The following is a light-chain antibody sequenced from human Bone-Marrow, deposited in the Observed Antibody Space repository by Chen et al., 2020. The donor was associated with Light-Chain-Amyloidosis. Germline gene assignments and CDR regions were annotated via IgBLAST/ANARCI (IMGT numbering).Light chain of an antibody. CDR1: NIGSTS. CDR2: DYS. V-gene: IGLV3-21*02. J-gene: IGLJ3*02. Sequence: SYVLTQPSSVSVAPGQTATIACGGNNIGSTSVHWYQQTPGQAPLLVVYDYSDRPSGIPERLSGYKSGNTANLTISRVEAGDEADYYCQVWDRSSDSPVLGGGTKLTVL. CDR3: QVWDRSSDSPV.